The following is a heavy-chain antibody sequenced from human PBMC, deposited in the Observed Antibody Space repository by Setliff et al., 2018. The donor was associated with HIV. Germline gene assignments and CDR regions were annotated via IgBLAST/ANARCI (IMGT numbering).Heavy chain of an antibody. Sequence: SVKVSCKASGSTFTSYAISWVRQAPGQGLEWMGGIMPIFGSANHAQKFQGRVTITADESTNTAFMELGSLRSDDTAVYYCATDPQKGGYYYYYMDVWGKGTTVTVSS. CDR3: ATDPQKGGYYYYYMDV. CDR2: IMPIFGSA. D-gene: IGHD2-15*01. J-gene: IGHJ6*03. CDR1: GSTFTSYA. V-gene: IGHV1-69*13.